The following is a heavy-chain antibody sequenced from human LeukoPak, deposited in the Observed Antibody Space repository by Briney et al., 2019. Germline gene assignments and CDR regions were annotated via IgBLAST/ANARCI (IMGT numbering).Heavy chain of an antibody. V-gene: IGHV3-7*01. CDR1: GFTFSSYW. CDR3: ARISVAGTPLDVFDV. Sequence: GGSLRLSCAASGFTFSSYWMSWVRLAPGKGLEWVANIKEDGSDKNYVDSVKGRFTISRDNAKNSLYLQMNSLRAEDTAVYYCARISVAGTPLDVFDVWGQGTIVTVSS. D-gene: IGHD6-19*01. J-gene: IGHJ3*01. CDR2: IKEDGSDK.